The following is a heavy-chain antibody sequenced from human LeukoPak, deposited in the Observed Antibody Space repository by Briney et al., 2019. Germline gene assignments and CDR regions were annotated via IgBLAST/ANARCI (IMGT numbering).Heavy chain of an antibody. Sequence: PSQTLSLTCAVSGGSISSGGYSWSWIRQPPGKGLEWIGYIYHSGSTYYNPSLKSRITISVDRSKNQFSLKLSSVTAADTAVYYCARHVLLWFGETSGGYFDYWGQGTLVTVSS. V-gene: IGHV4-30-2*01. J-gene: IGHJ4*02. CDR3: ARHVLLWFGETSGGYFDY. CDR1: GGSISSGGYS. D-gene: IGHD3-10*01. CDR2: IYHSGST.